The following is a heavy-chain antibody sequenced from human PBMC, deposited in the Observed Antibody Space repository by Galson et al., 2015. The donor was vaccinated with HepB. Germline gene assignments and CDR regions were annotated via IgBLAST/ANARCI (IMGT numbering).Heavy chain of an antibody. Sequence: SLRLSCAASGLTFSSYGMHWVRQAPGKGLEWIAFIRYDGGNKYYADSVKGRFIISRDISKNTLYLQMNSLRTEDTTVYYCAKDRWFSGDSSSGLDSWGQGTPVTVSS. J-gene: IGHJ4*02. CDR1: GLTFSSYG. D-gene: IGHD6-6*01. V-gene: IGHV3-30*02. CDR2: IRYDGGNK. CDR3: AKDRWFSGDSSSGLDS.